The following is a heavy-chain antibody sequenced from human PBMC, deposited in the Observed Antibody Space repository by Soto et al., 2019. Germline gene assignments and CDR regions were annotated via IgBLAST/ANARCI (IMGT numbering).Heavy chain of an antibody. V-gene: IGHV3-30*18. J-gene: IGHJ5*02. Sequence: GGSLRLSCAASGFTFINYGMHWVRRAPGKGLEWVAIISFDGNNKYYSDSVKGRFTISRDNSKNMVFLQMNSLRPEDTAVYYCVKPKEHFYDSSPGETWGQGTPVTVSS. CDR2: ISFDGNNK. D-gene: IGHD3-22*01. CDR3: VKPKEHFYDSSPGET. CDR1: GFTFINYG.